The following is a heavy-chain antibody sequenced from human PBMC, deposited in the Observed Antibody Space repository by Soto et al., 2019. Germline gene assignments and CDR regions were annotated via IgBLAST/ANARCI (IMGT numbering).Heavy chain of an antibody. Sequence: SETLSLTCTVSGGSISSYYWSWIRQPPGKGLEWIGYIYYSGSTNYNPSLKSRVTISVDTSKNQFSLKLSSVTAADTAVYYCARQGNVLLWFGERGGGFDIWGQGTMVTVSS. CDR2: IYYSGST. V-gene: IGHV4-59*08. J-gene: IGHJ3*02. D-gene: IGHD3-10*01. CDR1: GGSISSYY. CDR3: ARQGNVLLWFGERGGGFDI.